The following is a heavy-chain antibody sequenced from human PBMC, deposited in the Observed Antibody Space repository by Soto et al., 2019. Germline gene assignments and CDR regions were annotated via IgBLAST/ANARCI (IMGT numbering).Heavy chain of an antibody. CDR2: ICPCYSYT. D-gene: IGHD2-15*01. V-gene: IGHV5-51*01. CDR3: ARMGGQYHHYYGMDF. Sequence: SLKIACNGYGYCVIRDFIVWDRQMPGKGLEWRGLICPCYSYTRLSPSFPGQVTISADNSLRPAYLHWRSLKDSDTPLYYCARMGGQYHHYYGMDFWGQGTTVTVSS. CDR1: GYCVIRDF. J-gene: IGHJ6*02.